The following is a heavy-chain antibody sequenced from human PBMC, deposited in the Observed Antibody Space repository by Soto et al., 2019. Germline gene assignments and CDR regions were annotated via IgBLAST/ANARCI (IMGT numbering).Heavy chain of an antibody. V-gene: IGHV4-30-4*01. CDR3: ARDSHDNSNYLSNWFDP. CDR1: GGSMRSGDYY. CDR2: IYYSGST. D-gene: IGHD4-4*01. Sequence: PSPTLFLTCTVSGGSMRSGDYYWSWIRQPPGKGVEWIGYIYYSGSTYYNPSLKSRVTILVDTSKNQFSLKLSSVTAADTAVYYCARDSHDNSNYLSNWFDPWGQGTLVTVSS. J-gene: IGHJ5*02.